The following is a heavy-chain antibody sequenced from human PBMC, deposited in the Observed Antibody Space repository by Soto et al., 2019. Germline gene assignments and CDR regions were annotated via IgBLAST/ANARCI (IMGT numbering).Heavy chain of an antibody. CDR2: ISGSGGST. Sequence: SLRLSCAASGFTFSSYAMSWVRQAPGKGLEWVSAISGSGGSTYYADSVKGRFTISRDNSKNTLYLQMNSLRAEDTAVYYCAKDRSRFLEWFGYWGQGTLVTVSS. D-gene: IGHD3-3*01. CDR1: GFTFSSYA. CDR3: AKDRSRFLEWFGY. V-gene: IGHV3-23*01. J-gene: IGHJ4*02.